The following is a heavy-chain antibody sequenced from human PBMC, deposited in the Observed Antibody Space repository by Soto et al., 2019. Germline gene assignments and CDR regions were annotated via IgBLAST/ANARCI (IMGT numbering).Heavy chain of an antibody. J-gene: IGHJ3*02. CDR1: GGSISSGDYY. CDR2: IYYSGST. V-gene: IGHV4-30-4*01. D-gene: IGHD3-22*01. Sequence: QVQLQESGPGLVKPSQTLSLTCTVSGGSISSGDYYWSWIRQPPGKGLEWIGYIYYSGSTYYNPSLKSRVTISVDTSKNQFSLKLSSVTAADTAVYYCARAGSRSGYYPDAFDTWGQGTMVTVSS. CDR3: ARAGSRSGYYPDAFDT.